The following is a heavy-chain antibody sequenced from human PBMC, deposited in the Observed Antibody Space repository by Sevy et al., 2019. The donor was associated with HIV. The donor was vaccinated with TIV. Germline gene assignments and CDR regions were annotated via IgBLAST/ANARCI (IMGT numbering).Heavy chain of an antibody. CDR3: ASGTLYCSSRAFDI. CDR1: GFTFSSYS. CDR2: ISSSSSYI. Sequence: GGYLRLSCAASGFTFSSYSMNCVRQAPGKGLEWVSSISSSSSYIYYADSVKGRFTISRDNAKNSLYLQMNSLRVEDTAVYYCASGTLYCSSRAFDIWGQGTTVTVSS. D-gene: IGHD6-6*01. J-gene: IGHJ3*02. V-gene: IGHV3-21*04.